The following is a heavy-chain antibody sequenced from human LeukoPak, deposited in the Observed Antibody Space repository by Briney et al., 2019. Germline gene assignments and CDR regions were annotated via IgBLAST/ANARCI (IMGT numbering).Heavy chain of an antibody. Sequence: PSETLSLTCTVSGYSISSGYYWGWIRQPPGKGLEWIGSIYYSGSTYYNPSLKSRVTISVDTSKNQFSLKLSSVTAADTAVYYCARVKYRSSWYEGDWFDPWGQGTLVTVSS. J-gene: IGHJ5*02. D-gene: IGHD6-13*01. CDR1: GYSISSGYY. CDR2: IYYSGST. V-gene: IGHV4-38-2*02. CDR3: ARVKYRSSWYEGDWFDP.